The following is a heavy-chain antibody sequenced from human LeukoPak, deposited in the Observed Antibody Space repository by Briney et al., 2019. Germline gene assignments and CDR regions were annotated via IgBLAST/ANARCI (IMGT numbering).Heavy chain of an antibody. CDR2: IHNNGDI. V-gene: IGHV4-59*01. CDR3: GRWGYFDSGNYFVVDY. J-gene: IGHJ4*02. D-gene: IGHD3-22*01. Sequence: PSETLSLTCIVSGDSIRSYYWNWIRQAPGKALEWIGHIHNNGDIAYNFSLKSRVTISMDTSKNQFSLKLSSVTAADTAVYYCGRWGYFDSGNYFVVDYWGQGTVVTVSS. CDR1: GDSIRSYY.